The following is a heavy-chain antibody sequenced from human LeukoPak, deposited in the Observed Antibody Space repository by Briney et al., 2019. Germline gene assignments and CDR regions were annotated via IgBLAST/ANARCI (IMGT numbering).Heavy chain of an antibody. J-gene: IGHJ3*02. Sequence: PGGSLRLSCAASGFTFSSYSMNWVRQAPGKGLEWVSYISSSSSTIYYADSVKGRFTISRDNAKNSLYLQMNSLRPEDTAVYYCARDSAVSIWGQGTMVTVSS. D-gene: IGHD2-8*02. V-gene: IGHV3-48*04. CDR3: ARDSAVSI. CDR1: GFTFSSYS. CDR2: ISSSSSTI.